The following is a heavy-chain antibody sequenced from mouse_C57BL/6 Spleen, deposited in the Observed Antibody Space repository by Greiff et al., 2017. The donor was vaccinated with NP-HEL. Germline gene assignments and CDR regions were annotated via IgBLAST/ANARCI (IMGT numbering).Heavy chain of an antibody. J-gene: IGHJ2*01. CDR2: ISDGGSYT. V-gene: IGHV5-4*01. Sequence: EVQLVESGGGLVKPGGSLKLSCAASGFTFSSYAMSWVRQTPEKRLEWVATISDGGSYTYYPDNVKGRFTISRDNAKNNLYLQMSHLKSEDTAMYYCARDSWTGYFDYWGQGTTLTVSS. CDR1: GFTFSSYA. D-gene: IGHD1-1*01. CDR3: ARDSWTGYFDY.